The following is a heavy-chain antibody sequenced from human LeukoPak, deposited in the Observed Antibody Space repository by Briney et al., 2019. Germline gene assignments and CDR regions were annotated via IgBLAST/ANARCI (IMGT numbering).Heavy chain of an antibody. J-gene: IGHJ4*02. CDR2: ISGSGGST. CDR3: AREGGYDFWSGYYYYFDY. CDR1: GFTFSSYA. Sequence: PGGSLRLSCAASGFTFSSYAMSWVRQAPGKGLEWVSAISGSGGSTYYADSVKGRFTISRDNSKNTLYLQMNSLRAEDTAVYYCAREGGYDFWSGYYYYFDYWGQGTLVTVSS. D-gene: IGHD3-3*01. V-gene: IGHV3-23*01.